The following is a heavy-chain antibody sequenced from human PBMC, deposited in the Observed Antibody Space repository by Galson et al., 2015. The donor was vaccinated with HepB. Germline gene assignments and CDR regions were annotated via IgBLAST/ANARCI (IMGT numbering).Heavy chain of an antibody. V-gene: IGHV3-23*01. J-gene: IGHJ4*02. CDR2: LRPSGAA. CDR3: ANASPFGTTWHGANDF. CDR1: GITFSTNV. Sequence: SLRLSCAASGITFSTNVMGWVRQAPGKGLEWLSALRPSGAAFYAESVKGRFTSSRGKSENTVYLHMDSLRAEDTAIYYCANASPFGTTWHGANDFWGQGTLVNV. D-gene: IGHD3-3*01.